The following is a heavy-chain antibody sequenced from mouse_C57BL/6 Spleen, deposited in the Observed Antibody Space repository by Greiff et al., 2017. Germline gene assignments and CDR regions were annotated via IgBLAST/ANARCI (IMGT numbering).Heavy chain of an antibody. CDR3: ARKGNYWYFAV. CDR2: IYPGDGDT. Sequence: VNVVESGPELVKPGASVKISCKASGYAFSSSWMNWVKQRPGKGLEWIGRIYPGDGDTNYNGKFKGKATLTADKSSSTAYMQLSSLTYEDSAVYFCARKGNYWYFAVWGTGTTVTVSS. CDR1: GYAFSSSW. J-gene: IGHJ1*03. V-gene: IGHV1-82*01.